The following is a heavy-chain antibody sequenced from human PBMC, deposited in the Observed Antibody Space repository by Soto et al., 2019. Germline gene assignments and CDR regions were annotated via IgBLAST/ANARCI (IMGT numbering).Heavy chain of an antibody. CDR2: INPSGGST. CDR3: ARTVRRQWLVQDWYFDL. Sequence: GASVKVSFKASGYTFTSYGISWVRQAPGQGLERMGIINPSGGSTSYAQKFQGRVTMTRDTSTSTVYMELSSLRSEDTAVYYCARTVRRQWLVQDWYFDLWGRGTLVTVS. CDR1: GYTFTSYG. J-gene: IGHJ2*01. D-gene: IGHD6-19*01. V-gene: IGHV1-46*01.